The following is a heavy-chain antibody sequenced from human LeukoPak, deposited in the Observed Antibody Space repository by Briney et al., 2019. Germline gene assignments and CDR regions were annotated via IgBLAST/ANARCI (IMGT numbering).Heavy chain of an antibody. CDR1: GGTFSSYA. CDR3: ARGGEGQFGSSF. D-gene: IGHD1-26*01. V-gene: IGHV1-69*05. CDR2: IIPIFGTT. Sequence: GASVKVSCKASGGTFSSYAISWVRQAPGQGLEWMGGIIPIFGTTNFAQKLQGRVTMTTDTSTSTAYMELRSLRSDDTAVHYCARGGEGQFGSSFWGQGTMVTVSS. J-gene: IGHJ3*01.